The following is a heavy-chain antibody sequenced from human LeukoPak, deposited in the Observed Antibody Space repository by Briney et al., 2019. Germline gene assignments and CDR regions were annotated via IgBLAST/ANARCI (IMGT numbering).Heavy chain of an antibody. Sequence: PGGSLRLSCAASGFTFSSYSMNWVRQAPGKGLEWVSYISSSSSTIYYADSVKGRFTISRDNAKNSLYLQMNSLRAEDTAVYYCARRGYSGSYSSDYWGQGTLVTVSS. CDR1: GFTFSSYS. D-gene: IGHD1-26*01. V-gene: IGHV3-48*04. CDR2: ISSSSSTI. J-gene: IGHJ4*02. CDR3: ARRGYSGSYSSDY.